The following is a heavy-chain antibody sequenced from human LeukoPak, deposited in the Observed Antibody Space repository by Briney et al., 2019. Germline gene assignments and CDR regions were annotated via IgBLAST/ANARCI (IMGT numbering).Heavy chain of an antibody. J-gene: IGHJ4*02. V-gene: IGHV1-24*01. CDR1: GYTLTELS. Sequence: GASVKVSFKVSGYTLTELSMHWVRQAPGKGLEWMGGFDPEDGETIYAQKFQGRVTMTEDTSTDTAYMELSSLRSEDTAVYYCAAAFSRAAAGTLDYWGQGTLVTVSS. CDR2: FDPEDGET. CDR3: AAAFSRAAAGTLDY. D-gene: IGHD6-13*01.